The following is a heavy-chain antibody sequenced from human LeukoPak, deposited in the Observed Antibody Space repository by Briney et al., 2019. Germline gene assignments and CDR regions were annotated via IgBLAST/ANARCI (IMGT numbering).Heavy chain of an antibody. J-gene: IGHJ3*02. D-gene: IGHD6-13*01. CDR1: GGTFSSYA. V-gene: IGHV1-69*01. CDR2: IIPIFGTA. CDR3: AILSSSGLDDAFDI. Sequence: GSSVKVSCKASGGTFSSYAISWVRQAPGQGLEWMGGIIPIFGTANYAQKFQGRVTITADESTSTAYMELSSLRSEDTAVYYCAILSSSGLDDAFDIWGQGTMVTVSS.